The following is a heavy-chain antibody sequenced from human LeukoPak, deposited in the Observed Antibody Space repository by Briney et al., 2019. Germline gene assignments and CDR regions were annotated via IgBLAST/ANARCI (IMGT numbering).Heavy chain of an antibody. D-gene: IGHD6-13*01. CDR3: VRGTIAVGGTDY. CDR1: GLTFSGYW. V-gene: IGHV3-74*01. Sequence: PGGSLRLSCAASGLTFSGYWMHWVRQAPGKGLIWVSRLNTDGRTTNYADFVKGRFTISRDNARNTLYLQMNSLRPDDTAVYYCVRGTIAVGGTDYWGQGTLVTVSS. CDR2: LNTDGRTT. J-gene: IGHJ4*02.